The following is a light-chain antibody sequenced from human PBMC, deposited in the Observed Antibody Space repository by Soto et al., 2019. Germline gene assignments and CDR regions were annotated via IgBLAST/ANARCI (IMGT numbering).Light chain of an antibody. CDR2: GDS. Sequence: QSVLTQPPSVSGAPGQRVTISCTGSSSNIGAGHDVHWYQQLPGTAPKLLIYGDSNRPSGVPDRFSGSKSGASASLAITGLQAEDEAEYHCLSYDSDMSSPRYVLGTGTKVTVL. CDR3: LSYDSDMSSPRYV. V-gene: IGLV1-40*01. J-gene: IGLJ1*01. CDR1: SSNIGAGHD.